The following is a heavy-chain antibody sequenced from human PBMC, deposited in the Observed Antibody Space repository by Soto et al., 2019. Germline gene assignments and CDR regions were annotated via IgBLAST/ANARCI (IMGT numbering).Heavy chain of an antibody. CDR1: GGSISSGGYY. V-gene: IGHV4-31*03. CDR2: IYYSGST. CDR3: ARRYGWLYFDY. D-gene: IGHD3-10*01. J-gene: IGHJ4*02. Sequence: SETLSLTCTVSGGSISSGGYYWSWIRQHPGKGLEWIGYIYYSGSTYYNPSLKSRVTISVDTSKNQFSLKLTSVTAADTALYYCARRYGWLYFDYWGQGSLVTVSS.